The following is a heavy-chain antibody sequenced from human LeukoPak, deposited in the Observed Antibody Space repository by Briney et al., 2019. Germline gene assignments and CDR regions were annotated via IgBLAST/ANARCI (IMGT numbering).Heavy chain of an antibody. CDR1: GYSFSTYW. Sequence: GASLQISCKGSGYSFSTYWIAWVRQLPGKGLEWMGIIYTDDSDTRYSPSFQGQVTISADKSISTAYLQWSSLKASDTAMYYCARGYYYFDFWGQGTLVTVSS. CDR2: IYTDDSDT. V-gene: IGHV5-51*01. CDR3: ARGYYYFDF. D-gene: IGHD3-22*01. J-gene: IGHJ4*02.